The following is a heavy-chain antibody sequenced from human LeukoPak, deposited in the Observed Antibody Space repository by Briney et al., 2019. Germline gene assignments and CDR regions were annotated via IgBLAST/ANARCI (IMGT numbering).Heavy chain of an antibody. Sequence: GGSLRLSCAASGFTFSSYWMSWVRQAPGKGLEWVGRIKKKTEGGTTDYAAPVKGRFTISRDDSKNTLYLQMNSLETEDTAVYYCTTSPLLYCSGGACYDYWGQGTLVTVSS. CDR3: TTSPLLYCSGGACYDY. V-gene: IGHV3-15*01. CDR2: IKKKTEGGTT. CDR1: GFTFSSYW. D-gene: IGHD2-15*01. J-gene: IGHJ4*02.